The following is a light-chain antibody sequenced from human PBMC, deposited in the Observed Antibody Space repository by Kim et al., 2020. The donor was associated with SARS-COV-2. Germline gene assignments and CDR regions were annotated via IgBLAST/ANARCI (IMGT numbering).Light chain of an antibody. CDR1: GGRSPFA. CDR3: QSWGTGMRV. V-gene: IGLV4-69*01. J-gene: IGLJ2*01. CDR2: VNSEGSH. Sequence: AASRLTSTLGGGRSPFARAWQQQQPQEGPRELMKVNSEGSHTKGDGIPDRFSGSISGAERYLAISSLRSEDEADYYCQSWGTGMRVFGGGTQLTVL.